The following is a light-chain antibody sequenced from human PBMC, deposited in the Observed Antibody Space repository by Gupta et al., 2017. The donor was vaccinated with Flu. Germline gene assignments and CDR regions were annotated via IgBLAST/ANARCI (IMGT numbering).Light chain of an antibody. CDR2: GNS. V-gene: IGLV1-40*01. Sequence: QSLLTPPPSVSWAPGQRVTISCTGSSSNIGAGYDVHWYQQLPGTAPKLLIYGNSIRPSGGPDRFSGAKSGTSASLAITGRQAEDEADYYCQSYDSSLSGWVFGGGTKLTVL. J-gene: IGLJ3*02. CDR1: SSNIGAGYD. CDR3: QSYDSSLSGWV.